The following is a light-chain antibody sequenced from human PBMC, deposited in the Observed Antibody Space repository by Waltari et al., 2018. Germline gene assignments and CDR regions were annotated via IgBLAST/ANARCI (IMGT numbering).Light chain of an antibody. CDR2: AAS. CDR1: QGVNVY. Sequence: IQLTQSPSSLSASVGDRVTITCRASQGVNVYLAWYQQKPGKAPKLLFYAASTLQSGVSSRFSGSGSGTDFTLTINSLQPEDIATYYCQQFNASPRTFGQGTNVEIK. J-gene: IGKJ1*01. V-gene: IGKV1-9*01. CDR3: QQFNASPRT.